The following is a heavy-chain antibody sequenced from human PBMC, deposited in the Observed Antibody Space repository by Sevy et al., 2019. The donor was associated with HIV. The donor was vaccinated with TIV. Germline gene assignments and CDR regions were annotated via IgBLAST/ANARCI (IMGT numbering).Heavy chain of an antibody. Sequence: GGSLTLSCAASGFTFSSYEMNWVRHAPGKGLEWVSYISSSGSTIYYADSVKGRFTISRDNAKNSLYLQMNSLRAEDTAVYYCARDQKEYYDFWSGYYSRWDYYYGMDVWGQGTTVTVSS. CDR3: ARDQKEYYDFWSGYYSRWDYYYGMDV. V-gene: IGHV3-48*03. CDR1: GFTFSSYE. D-gene: IGHD3-3*01. CDR2: ISSSGSTI. J-gene: IGHJ6*02.